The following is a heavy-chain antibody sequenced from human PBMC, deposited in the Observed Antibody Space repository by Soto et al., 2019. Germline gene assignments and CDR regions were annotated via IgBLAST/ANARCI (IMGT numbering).Heavy chain of an antibody. Sequence: SETLSLTCAVYGGSFSGYYWSWIRQPPGKGLEWIGEINHSGSTNYNPSLKSRVTISVDTSKNQFSLKLSSVTAADTAVYYCARTQWWIPKNQKGRNWFDPWGQGTLVTVSS. V-gene: IGHV4-34*01. D-gene: IGHD2-15*01. CDR1: GGSFSGYY. CDR3: ARTQWWIPKNQKGRNWFDP. CDR2: INHSGST. J-gene: IGHJ5*02.